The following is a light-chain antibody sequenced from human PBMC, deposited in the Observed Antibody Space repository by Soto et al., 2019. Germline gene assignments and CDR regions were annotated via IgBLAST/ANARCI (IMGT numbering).Light chain of an antibody. CDR1: QSVSSN. CDR3: QQYNNWPYT. Sequence: IVMTQSPATLSVSPGERATLSCSASQSVSSNLAWYQQKPGQAPRLLIYNASTRATGIPARFSGSGSGTEFTLTISSLQSEDFAIYYCQQYNNWPYTFGQGTTLEIK. CDR2: NAS. V-gene: IGKV3-15*01. J-gene: IGKJ2*01.